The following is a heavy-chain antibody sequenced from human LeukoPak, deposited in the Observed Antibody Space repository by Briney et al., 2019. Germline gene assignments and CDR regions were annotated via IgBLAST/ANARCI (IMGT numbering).Heavy chain of an antibody. D-gene: IGHD3-22*01. V-gene: IGHV4-34*01. J-gene: IGHJ4*02. CDR1: GGSFSGYY. Sequence: SETLSLTCAVYGGSFSGYYWSWIRQPPGKGLEWIGEINHSGSTNYNPSLKSRVTISVDTSKNQFPLKLSSVTAADTAVYYCARGLGYYASRGFDYWGQGTLVTVSS. CDR3: ARGLGYYASRGFDY. CDR2: INHSGST.